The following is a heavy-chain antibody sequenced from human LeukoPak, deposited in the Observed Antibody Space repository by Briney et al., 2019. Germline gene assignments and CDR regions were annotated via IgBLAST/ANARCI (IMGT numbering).Heavy chain of an antibody. J-gene: IGHJ5*02. CDR3: AREDASGSYPNWFDP. V-gene: IGHV3-30*04. Sequence: GGSLRLSCAASGFTFTNFAMHWVRQAPGKGLEWVAVISNDERNKYYADSVKGRFTISRDNSNSMVYLQMTSLRLEDTAVYYCAREDASGSYPNWFDPWGQGTLVTVSS. CDR2: ISNDERNK. CDR1: GFTFTNFA. D-gene: IGHD3-10*01.